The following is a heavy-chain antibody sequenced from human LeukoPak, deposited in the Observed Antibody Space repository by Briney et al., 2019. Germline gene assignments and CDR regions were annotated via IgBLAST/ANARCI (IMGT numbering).Heavy chain of an antibody. V-gene: IGHV4-59*08. CDR1: GGSISSYY. J-gene: IGHJ4*02. D-gene: IGHD5-18*01. CDR3: ARHHDTAMVTHSLDY. Sequence: KTSETLSLTCTVSGGSISSYYWSWIRQPPGKGLEWIGYIYYSGSTNYNPSLKSRVTISVDTSKNQFSPKLSSVTAADTAVYYCARHHDTAMVTHSLDYWGQGTLVTVSS. CDR2: IYYSGST.